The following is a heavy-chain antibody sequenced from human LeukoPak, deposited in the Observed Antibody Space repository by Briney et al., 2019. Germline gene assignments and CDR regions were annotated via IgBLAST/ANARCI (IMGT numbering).Heavy chain of an antibody. Sequence: GGSLRLSCAASGFTFSSYEMNWVRQAPGKGLEWVAFIRYDGNDKFYAESVKGRFTISRDTSRNTLYLRMNSLRPEDTAVYYCAKDLSYYDSSGYPPDDWGQGTLVTVSS. CDR3: AKDLSYYDSSGYPPDD. D-gene: IGHD3-22*01. CDR1: GFTFSSYE. J-gene: IGHJ4*02. V-gene: IGHV3-30*02. CDR2: IRYDGNDK.